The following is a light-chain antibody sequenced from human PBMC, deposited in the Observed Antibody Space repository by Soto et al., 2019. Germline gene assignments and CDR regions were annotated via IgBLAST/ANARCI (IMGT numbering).Light chain of an antibody. Sequence: DIVLTQSPGTLSLSPGERSTIYCRASQSVSSNHLAWYQQKPGQAPRLLIYGGSSRATGIPVRFSGSGSETEFSLTISNLQPEDCATYYCQQHENYWTFGQGTKVDI. CDR2: GGS. CDR3: QQHENYWT. CDR1: QSVSSNH. J-gene: IGKJ1*01. V-gene: IGKV3-20*01.